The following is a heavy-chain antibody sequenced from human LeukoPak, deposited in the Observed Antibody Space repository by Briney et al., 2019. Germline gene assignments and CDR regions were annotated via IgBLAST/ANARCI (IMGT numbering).Heavy chain of an antibody. V-gene: IGHV4-34*01. CDR1: GGSFSGYY. CDR3: AREASTYYDFWSGYYGKGLFDP. Sequence: SETLSLTCAVYGGSFSGYYWSWIRQPPGKGLEWLGEINHSGSTSYNPSLKSRVTISVDTSKNQVSLKLSSVTAADTAVYYCAREASTYYDFWSGYYGKGLFDPWGQGTLVTVSS. J-gene: IGHJ5*02. CDR2: INHSGST. D-gene: IGHD3-3*01.